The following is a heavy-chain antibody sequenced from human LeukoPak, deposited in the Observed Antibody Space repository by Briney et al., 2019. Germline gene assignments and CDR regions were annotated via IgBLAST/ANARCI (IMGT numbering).Heavy chain of an antibody. CDR2: IIPIFGTA. V-gene: IGHV1-69*05. CDR3: ATSSPHRSIAVADTQTNWFDP. J-gene: IGHJ5*02. CDR1: GCTFISYA. Sequence: GASVKVSCTASGCTFISYAISWVRQAPGQGLEWMGRIIPIFGTANYAQKFQGRVTITTDTSTSTAYMELSSLRSEDTAVYYCATSSPHRSIAVADTQTNWFDPWGQGTLVTVSS. D-gene: IGHD6-19*01.